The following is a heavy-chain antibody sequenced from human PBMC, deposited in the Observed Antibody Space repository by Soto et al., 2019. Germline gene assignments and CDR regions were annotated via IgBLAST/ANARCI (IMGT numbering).Heavy chain of an antibody. J-gene: IGHJ3*02. CDR1: GFTFSSYW. V-gene: IGHV3-7*01. CDR3: AREIGSGWFSSAFDI. Sequence: GGSLRLSCAASGFTFSSYWMSWVRQAPGKGLEWVANIKQDGSEKYYVDSVKGRFTISRDNAKNSLYLQMNSLRAEDTAVYYWAREIGSGWFSSAFDIWGQGTMVTVSS. D-gene: IGHD6-19*01. CDR2: IKQDGSEK.